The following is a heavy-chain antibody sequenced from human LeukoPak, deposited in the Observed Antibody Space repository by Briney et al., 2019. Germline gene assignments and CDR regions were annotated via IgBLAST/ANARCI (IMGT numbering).Heavy chain of an antibody. Sequence: SETLSLTCAVYGGSFSGYYWSWIRQPPGKGLEWIGEINHSGSTNYNPSLKSRVTISVDTSKNQFSLKLSSVTAADTAVYYCARGLGDYYDNSGYVFDSWGRGTLVIVSS. V-gene: IGHV4-34*01. J-gene: IGHJ4*02. CDR3: ARGLGDYYDNSGYVFDS. CDR1: GGSFSGYY. D-gene: IGHD3-22*01. CDR2: INHSGST.